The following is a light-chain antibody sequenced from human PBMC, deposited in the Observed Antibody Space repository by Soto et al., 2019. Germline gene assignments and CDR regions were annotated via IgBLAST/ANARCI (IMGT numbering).Light chain of an antibody. J-gene: IGLJ1*01. CDR2: EVN. CDR3: NSFTTSSTYV. Sequence: QSALTQPPSASGSPGQSVTISCTGASGVSWYQQPPGTAPKLIIYEVNNRPSGVPDRFSGSKSSNTASLTISGLQAEDEADYYCNSFTTSSTYVFGTGTKVTVL. CDR1: SGV. V-gene: IGLV2-18*02.